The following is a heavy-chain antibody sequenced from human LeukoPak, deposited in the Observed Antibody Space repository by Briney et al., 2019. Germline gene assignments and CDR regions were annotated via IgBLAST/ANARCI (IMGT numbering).Heavy chain of an antibody. V-gene: IGHV3-7*03. CDR2: IKHDGGDK. D-gene: IGHD3-9*01. Sequence: PGGSLRLSCAASGFTISNYWMSWVRQAPGKGLEWVANIKHDGGDKHYVDSVKGRFTIARDSAKNSLNLQMNSLRAEDTAVYYCARGGNYDILTGYIFDYWGQGTLVTVSS. CDR3: ARGGNYDILTGYIFDY. CDR1: GFTISNYW. J-gene: IGHJ4*02.